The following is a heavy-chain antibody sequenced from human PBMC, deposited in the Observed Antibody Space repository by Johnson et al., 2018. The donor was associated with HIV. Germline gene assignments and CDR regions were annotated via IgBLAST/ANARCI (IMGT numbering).Heavy chain of an antibody. Sequence: VQLVESGGGVVQPGGSLRLSCEASGFTFYDYGMSWVRQGPGKGLEWVSGINWNGGSRDYADSVKGRFTISRDNGKNSLYLQMNSLRAEDTALYYCARVSTMIVVARNDAFDIWGQGTMVTVSS. D-gene: IGHD3-22*01. CDR3: ARVSTMIVVARNDAFDI. CDR2: INWNGGSR. CDR1: GFTFYDYG. J-gene: IGHJ3*02. V-gene: IGHV3-20*04.